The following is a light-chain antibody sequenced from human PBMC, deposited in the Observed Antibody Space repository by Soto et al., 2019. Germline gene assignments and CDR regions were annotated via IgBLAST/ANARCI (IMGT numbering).Light chain of an antibody. V-gene: IGKV1-5*03. J-gene: IGKJ2*01. Sequence: DIQMTQSPSTLSASVGDRVTITCRASLNISPWLAWYQQKPGKAPKLLIQKVSSLESGVPSRFSGSGSGTEYTLTISSLQPDDLGTYYCQVYTRGTLFGQGTKVDIK. CDR2: KVS. CDR3: QVYTRGTL. CDR1: LNISPW.